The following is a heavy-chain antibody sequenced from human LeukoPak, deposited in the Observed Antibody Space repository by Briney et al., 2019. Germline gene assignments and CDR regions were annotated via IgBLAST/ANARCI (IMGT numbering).Heavy chain of an antibody. Sequence: SETLSLTCTVSGASISSHYWSWIRQPPGKGLEWIGDFSYSGSTNYNPSLKSRVTISVDTSKNQFSLKLTSVTAADTAVYYCARAGGVHNTPLDLDYWGQGVLVTVSS. CDR3: ARAGGVHNTPLDLDY. CDR1: GASISSHY. CDR2: FSYSGST. D-gene: IGHD3/OR15-3a*01. J-gene: IGHJ4*02. V-gene: IGHV4-59*11.